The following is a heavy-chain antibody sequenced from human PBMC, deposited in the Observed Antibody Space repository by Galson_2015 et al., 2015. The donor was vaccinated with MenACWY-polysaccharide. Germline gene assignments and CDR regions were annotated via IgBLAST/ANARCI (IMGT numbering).Heavy chain of an antibody. Sequence: SLRLSCAASAFTFSRYGMHWVRQAPGKGLEWVTFIRNDGGNKYYADSVKGRFTISRDNSKNTLYLQMNSLRAEDTAVYYCAKDRDSSSSDPDYWGQGTLVTVSS. J-gene: IGHJ4*02. CDR2: IRNDGGNK. CDR1: AFTFSRYG. D-gene: IGHD6-6*01. CDR3: AKDRDSSSSDPDY. V-gene: IGHV3-30*02.